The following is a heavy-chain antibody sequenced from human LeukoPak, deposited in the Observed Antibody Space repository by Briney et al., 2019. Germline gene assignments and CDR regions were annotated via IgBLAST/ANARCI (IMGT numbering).Heavy chain of an antibody. CDR1: GFTFSSYA. J-gene: IGHJ6*04. V-gene: IGHV3-30*04. CDR3: AREYSGYDYGMDV. CDR2: ISYDGSNK. D-gene: IGHD1-26*01. Sequence: GRSLRLSCAASGFTFSSYAMHWVRRAPGKGLEWVAVISYDGSNKYYADSVKGRFTISRDNSKNTLYLQMNSLRAEDTAVYYCAREYSGYDYGMDVWGKGTTVTVSS.